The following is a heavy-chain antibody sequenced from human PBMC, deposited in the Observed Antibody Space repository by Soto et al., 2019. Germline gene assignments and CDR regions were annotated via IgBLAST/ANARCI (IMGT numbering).Heavy chain of an antibody. Sequence: PSETLSLTCAVYGGSFSVYYWSWIRHPPGKGLEWIGEINHSGSTNYNPSLKSRVTISVDTSKNQFSLKLSSVTAADTAVYYCARGDTAMAAYYFDYWGQGTLVTVSS. CDR3: ARGDTAMAAYYFDY. J-gene: IGHJ4*02. D-gene: IGHD5-18*01. CDR2: INHSGST. CDR1: GGSFSVYY. V-gene: IGHV4-34*01.